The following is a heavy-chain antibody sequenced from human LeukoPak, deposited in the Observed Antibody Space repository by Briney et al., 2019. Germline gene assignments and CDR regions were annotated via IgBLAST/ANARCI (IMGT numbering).Heavy chain of an antibody. CDR2: IYYSGST. D-gene: IGHD3-22*01. CDR1: GGSISSSSYY. J-gene: IGHJ4*02. V-gene: IGHV4-39*01. Sequence: SATLSLTCTVSGGSISSSSYYWGWLRQPPGKGLEWIGSIYYSGSTYYNPSLKSRVTISVDTSKNQFSLKLSSVTAADTAVYYCARSSANYYDSSGYYYVPPYYFDYWGQGTLVTVSS. CDR3: ARSSANYYDSSGYYYVPPYYFDY.